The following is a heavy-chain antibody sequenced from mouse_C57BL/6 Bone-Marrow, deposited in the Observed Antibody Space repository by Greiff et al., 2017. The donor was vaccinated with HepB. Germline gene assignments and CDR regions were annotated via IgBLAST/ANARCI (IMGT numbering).Heavy chain of an antibody. J-gene: IGHJ4*01. CDR2: ISSGSSTI. V-gene: IGHV5-17*01. D-gene: IGHD2-5*01. CDR1: GFTFSDYG. Sequence: EVKLVESGGGLVKPGGSLKLSCAASGFTFSDYGMHWVRQAPEKGLEWVAYISSGSSTIYYADTVKGRFTISRDNAKNTLFLQMTSLRSEDTAMYYCARNSKNAMDYWGQGTSVTVSP. CDR3: ARNSKNAMDY.